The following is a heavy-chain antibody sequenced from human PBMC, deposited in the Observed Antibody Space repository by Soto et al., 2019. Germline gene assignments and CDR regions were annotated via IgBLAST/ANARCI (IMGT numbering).Heavy chain of an antibody. V-gene: IGHV3-7*01. CDR1: GFTFRSYW. J-gene: IGHJ6*03. Sequence: GGSLRLSCAASGFTFRSYWMGWVRQAPGKGLEWVANIKQDGSEKYYVDSVKGRFTISRDNAKNSLYLQMNSLRAEDTAVYYCARDLKGFGDPRWGYYSYYMDVWGKGTTVTVSS. CDR2: IKQDGSEK. D-gene: IGHD3-10*01. CDR3: ARDLKGFGDPRWGYYSYYMDV.